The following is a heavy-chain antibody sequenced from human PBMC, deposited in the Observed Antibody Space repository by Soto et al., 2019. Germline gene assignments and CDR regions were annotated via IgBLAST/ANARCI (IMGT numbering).Heavy chain of an antibody. CDR1: GDTFNFYS. CDR2: VNPIVSMS. Sequence: QVQLVQSGAEVKRPGSSVKVSCKASGDTFNFYSINWVRQAPGLGLEWMGRVNPIVSMSNYAQKFQGRVTITADKSTSTAYMELSSLRSEDTAIYYCAIIYGSAYRAFDYWGQGALVTFSS. D-gene: IGHD3-10*01. CDR3: AIIYGSAYRAFDY. J-gene: IGHJ4*02. V-gene: IGHV1-69*02.